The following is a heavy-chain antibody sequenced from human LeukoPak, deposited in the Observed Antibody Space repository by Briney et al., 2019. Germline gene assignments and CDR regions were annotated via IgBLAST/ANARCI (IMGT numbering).Heavy chain of an antibody. CDR3: ATGVRWDFDY. Sequence: ASVKVSCKASGYTLNSFGTSWVRQAPGQGLEWKGWISAYNGNTNYAQNLQGRVTMTTDTSTSTAYIELRSLRSDDTAVYFCATGVRWDFDYWGQGSLVTVSS. J-gene: IGHJ4*02. D-gene: IGHD4-23*01. CDR2: ISAYNGNT. CDR1: GYTLNSFG. V-gene: IGHV1-18*01.